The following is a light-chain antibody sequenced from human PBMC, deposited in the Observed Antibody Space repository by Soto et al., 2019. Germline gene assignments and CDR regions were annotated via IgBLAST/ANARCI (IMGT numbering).Light chain of an antibody. CDR2: EVS. CDR1: NSDVGIYDF. Sequence: ALTQPASVSGTPGQSITISCTGSNSDVGIYDFVSWYQHHPGRAPKLIVSEVSHRPSGVSNRFSGSKSGNTASLTISGLQSEDEADYYCISYTSDDVRYVFGTGTKVTVL. J-gene: IGLJ1*01. CDR3: ISYTSDDVRYV. V-gene: IGLV2-14*01.